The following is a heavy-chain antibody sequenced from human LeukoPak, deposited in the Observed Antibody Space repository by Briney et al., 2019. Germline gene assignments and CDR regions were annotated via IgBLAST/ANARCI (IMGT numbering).Heavy chain of an antibody. CDR1: GYTFTTYV. J-gene: IGHJ4*02. CDR3: ARGGSGWFSDS. D-gene: IGHD6-19*01. CDR2: INVYNGNK. V-gene: IGHV1-18*01. Sequence: ASVKVSCKASGYTFTTYVISWVRQAPGQGLEWMGWINVYNGNKNYAQKLQGRVTLATDTSTSTAYMELRSLRSDDTAMYYCARGGSGWFSDSWGQGTLVTVSS.